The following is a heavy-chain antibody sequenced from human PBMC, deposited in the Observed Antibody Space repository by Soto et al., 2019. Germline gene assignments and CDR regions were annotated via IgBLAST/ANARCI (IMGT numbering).Heavy chain of an antibody. J-gene: IGHJ6*02. D-gene: IGHD2-21*01. CDR3: AKGISRIYPSAMDV. V-gene: IGHV3-30*18. CDR1: GFSFSTYG. CDR2: ISYDGSNK. Sequence: QVLLVESGGGVVQPGRSLRLSCAASGFSFSTYGMHWVRQAPGKGLEWVALISYDGSNKYYADSVKGRFTISRDNSKDTLDLQMDSLRAEDTAVYYCAKGISRIYPSAMDVWGLGTTVTVSS.